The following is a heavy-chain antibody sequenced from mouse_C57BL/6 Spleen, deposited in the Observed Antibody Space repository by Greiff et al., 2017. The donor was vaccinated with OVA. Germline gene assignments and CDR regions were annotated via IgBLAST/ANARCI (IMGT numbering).Heavy chain of an antibody. J-gene: IGHJ2*01. V-gene: IGHV1-82*01. CDR2: IYPGDGDT. CDR3: ARSLHYFD. Sequence: QVQLKQSGPELVKPGASVKISCKASGYAFSSSWMNWVKQRPGKGLEWIGRIYPGDGDTNYNRKFKSKATLTADKSSSTAYMQLSSLTSEDSAVYFCARSLHYFDWGQGTTLTVSS. CDR1: GYAFSSSW. D-gene: IGHD1-1*01.